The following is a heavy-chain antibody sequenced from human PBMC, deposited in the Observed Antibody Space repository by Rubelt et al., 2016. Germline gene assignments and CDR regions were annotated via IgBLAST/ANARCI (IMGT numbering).Heavy chain of an antibody. V-gene: IGHV4-59*01. CDR2: IYYSGNT. J-gene: IGHJ2*01. CDR3: ASPSTWVLNWYFDL. CDR1: GGSISSNY. D-gene: IGHD3-10*01. Sequence: QVQLQESGPGLVKPSETLSLTCTVSGGSISSNYWSWIRQPPGKGLEWIGYIYYSGNTYYNPPLKSRVTMSVDKSKNQFSLMLSSLTAADTAVYYCASPSTWVLNWYFDLWGRGTLVTVSS.